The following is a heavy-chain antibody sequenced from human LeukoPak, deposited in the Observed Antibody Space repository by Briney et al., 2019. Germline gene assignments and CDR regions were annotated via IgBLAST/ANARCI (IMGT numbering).Heavy chain of an antibody. V-gene: IGHV4-4*02. CDR2: IYHSGST. CDR3: ARQRYGSGESDY. Sequence: SETLSLTCAVSGGSISSSNWWSWVRQPPGKGLEWIGEIYHSGSTNYNPSLKSRVTISVDKSKNQFSLKLSSVTAADAAVYYCARQRYGSGESDYWGQGTLVTVSS. D-gene: IGHD3-10*01. CDR1: GGSISSSNW. J-gene: IGHJ4*02.